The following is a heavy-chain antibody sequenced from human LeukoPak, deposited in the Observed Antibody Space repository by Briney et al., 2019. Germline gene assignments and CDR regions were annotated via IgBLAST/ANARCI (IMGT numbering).Heavy chain of an antibody. CDR3: ARETYYYDSSGYTDAFDI. J-gene: IGHJ3*02. CDR2: IYYSGST. Sequence: SETLSLTCTVSGGSISSYYWSWIRQPPGKGLEWIGYIYYSGSTNYNPSLKSRVTISVDTSKNQFSLKLSSVTAADTAVYYCARETYYYDSSGYTDAFDIWGQGTMVTVSS. V-gene: IGHV4-59*01. CDR1: GGSISSYY. D-gene: IGHD3-22*01.